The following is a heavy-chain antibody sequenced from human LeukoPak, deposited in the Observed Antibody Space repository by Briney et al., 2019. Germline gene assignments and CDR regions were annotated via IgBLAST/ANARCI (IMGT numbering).Heavy chain of an antibody. V-gene: IGHV1-69*13. Sequence: SVKVSCKASGGTFSNYAISWVRQAPGQGLEWMGGIIPIFGTANYAQKFQGRVTITADESTSTAYMELSSLRSDDTAVYYCTRITYDFWSGYYMPDDPWGQGTLVTVSS. D-gene: IGHD3-3*01. CDR3: TRITYDFWSGYYMPDDP. J-gene: IGHJ5*02. CDR1: GGTFSNYA. CDR2: IIPIFGTA.